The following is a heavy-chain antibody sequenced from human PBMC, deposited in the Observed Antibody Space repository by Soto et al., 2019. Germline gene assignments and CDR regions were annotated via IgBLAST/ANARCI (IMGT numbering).Heavy chain of an antibody. J-gene: IGHJ2*01. CDR1: GGSVSSGSNY. V-gene: IGHV4-61*01. D-gene: IGHD3-10*01. CDR2: IYYSGSS. Sequence: QVQLQESGPGLVKPSETLSLTCTVSGGSVSSGSNYWSWIRQPPVKGLEWIGCIYYSGSSNYNPSLKSRVSISVDTSKNQFSLKLSSVTAADTAVYYCARDVRLLVRAIPWYFDLWGRGTLVTVSS. CDR3: ARDVRLLVRAIPWYFDL.